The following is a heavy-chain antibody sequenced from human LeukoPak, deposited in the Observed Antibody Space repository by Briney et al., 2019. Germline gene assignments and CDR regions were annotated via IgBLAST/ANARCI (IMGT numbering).Heavy chain of an antibody. CDR1: GFTFSSYT. CDR3: AKDRYHYGSGSPPD. V-gene: IGHV3-21*04. D-gene: IGHD3-10*01. Sequence: GGSLRLSCAASGFTFSSYTMKWVRQAPGKGLEWVSSISISGTSIYYADSVKGRFTISRDNSKNTLYLQMNSLRAEDTAVYYCAKDRYHYGSGSPPDWGQGTLVTVSS. CDR2: ISISGTSI. J-gene: IGHJ4*02.